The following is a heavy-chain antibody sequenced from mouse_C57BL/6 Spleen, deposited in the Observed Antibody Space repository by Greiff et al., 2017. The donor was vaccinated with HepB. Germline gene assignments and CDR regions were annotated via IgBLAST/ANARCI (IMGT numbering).Heavy chain of an antibody. CDR2: IWSGGST. Sequence: QVQLQQSGPGLVQPSQSLSITCTVSGFSLTSYGVHWVRQSPGKGLEWLGVIWSGGSTDYNAAFISRLSISKDNSKSQVFFKMNSLQADDTAIYYCARGAYYSNSFAYWGQGTLVTVSA. CDR1: GFSLTSYG. V-gene: IGHV2-2*01. CDR3: ARGAYYSNSFAY. D-gene: IGHD2-5*01. J-gene: IGHJ3*01.